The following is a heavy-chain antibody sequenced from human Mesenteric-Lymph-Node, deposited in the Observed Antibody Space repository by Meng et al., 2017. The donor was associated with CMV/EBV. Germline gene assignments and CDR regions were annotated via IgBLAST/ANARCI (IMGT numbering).Heavy chain of an antibody. CDR1: GYSFTDSY. CDR3: ARALQVTSPNFYDSSGYYFELDYFDY. CDR2: IYLNSGGT. Sequence: ASVKVSCKTSGYSFTDSYMHWVRQAPGQGLEWMGWIYLNSGGTNYAQKFQGRVTMTRDTSISTAYMELSRLRSDDTAVYFCARALQVTSPNFYDSSGYYFELDYFDYWGQGTLVTVSS. J-gene: IGHJ4*02. V-gene: IGHV1-2*02. D-gene: IGHD3-22*01.